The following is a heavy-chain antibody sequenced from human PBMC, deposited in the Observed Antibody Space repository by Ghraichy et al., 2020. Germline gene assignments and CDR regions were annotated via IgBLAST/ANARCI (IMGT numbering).Heavy chain of an antibody. Sequence: SETLSLSCSISGGSINSYYWTWIRQPPGKGLEWIGYIYYSGSTNYNPSLKSRVTISIDASKNQFSLKLSSVTAADTAVYYCARESFWGIDNWDQGTLVSVSS. D-gene: IGHD3-16*01. CDR3: ARESFWGIDN. CDR2: IYYSGST. J-gene: IGHJ4*02. CDR1: GGSINSYY. V-gene: IGHV4-59*01.